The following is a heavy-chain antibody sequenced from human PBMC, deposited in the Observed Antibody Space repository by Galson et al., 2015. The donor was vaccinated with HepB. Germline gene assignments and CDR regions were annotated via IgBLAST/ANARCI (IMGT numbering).Heavy chain of an antibody. J-gene: IGHJ4*02. CDR2: IGGCCGRT. CDR3: AKERSGGWPFDY. CDR1: GFSLGSSS. Sequence: SPRLPCGACGFSLGSSSMIWPRQAPGRGLEWVSGIGGCCGRTYHADSVKGRFTISRDNSKNTLYLQMNSLRAEDTAVYYCAKERSGGWPFDYWGQGTLVTVSS. D-gene: IGHD6-19*01. V-gene: IGHV3-23*01.